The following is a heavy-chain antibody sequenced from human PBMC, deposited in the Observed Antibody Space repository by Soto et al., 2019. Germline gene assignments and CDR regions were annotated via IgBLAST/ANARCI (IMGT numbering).Heavy chain of an antibody. CDR2: INHSGST. Sequence: ASETLSLTCAVYGGSFSGYYWSWIRQPPGKGLEWIGEINHSGSTNYNPSLKSRVTISVDTSKNQFSLKLSSVTAADTAVYYCARGEYSSSSNYYYGMDVWGQGTTVTVSS. D-gene: IGHD6-6*01. CDR1: GGSFSGYY. J-gene: IGHJ6*02. CDR3: ARGEYSSSSNYYYGMDV. V-gene: IGHV4-34*01.